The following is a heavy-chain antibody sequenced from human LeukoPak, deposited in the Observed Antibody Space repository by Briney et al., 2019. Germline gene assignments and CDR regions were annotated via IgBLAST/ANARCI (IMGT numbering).Heavy chain of an antibody. J-gene: IGHJ4*02. CDR3: AVRGFGPIAFDY. CDR1: GFTFSSYA. V-gene: IGHV3-23*01. D-gene: IGHD3-10*01. CDR2: ISGSGGST. Sequence: GGSLRLSCAASGFTFSSYAMSWVRQAPGKGLEWVSAISGSGGSTYYADSVKGRFTISRDNSKDTLYLQMNSLRAEDTAVYYCAVRGFGPIAFDYWGQGTLVTVSS.